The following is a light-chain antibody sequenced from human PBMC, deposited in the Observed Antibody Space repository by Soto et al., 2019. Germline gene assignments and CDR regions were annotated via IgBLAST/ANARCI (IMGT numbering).Light chain of an antibody. Sequence: QSALTQPRSVSGSPGQSVTISCTGTSSDVGGYNYVSWYQQHPGKAPKLMINDVSKRPPGVPDRFSGSKSGNTASLTISGLQAEDEADYYCCSYAGTYSYVFGTGTKVTVL. CDR2: DVS. CDR1: SSDVGGYNY. J-gene: IGLJ1*01. CDR3: CSYAGTYSYV. V-gene: IGLV2-11*01.